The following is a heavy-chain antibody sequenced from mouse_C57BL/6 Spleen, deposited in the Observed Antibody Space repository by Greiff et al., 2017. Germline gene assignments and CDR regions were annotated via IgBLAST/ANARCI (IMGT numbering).Heavy chain of an antibody. CDR3: ARGPLYYSKGEAMDY. CDR1: GYTFTSYW. V-gene: IGHV1-59*01. CDR2: IDPSDSYT. D-gene: IGHD2-5*01. Sequence: QVQLQQPGAELVRPGTSVKLSCKASGYTFTSYWMHWVKQRPGQGLEWIGVIDPSDSYTNYNQKFKGKATLTVDTSSSTAYMQLSSLTSEDSAVYYCARGPLYYSKGEAMDYWGQGTSVTVSS. J-gene: IGHJ4*01.